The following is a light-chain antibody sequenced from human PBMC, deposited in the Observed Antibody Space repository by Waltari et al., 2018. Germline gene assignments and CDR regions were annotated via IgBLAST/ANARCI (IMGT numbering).Light chain of an antibody. J-gene: IGKJ1*01. CDR3: QQSYSTRWT. V-gene: IGKV1-39*01. CDR1: QSISSY. Sequence: DIQMTQSPSSLSASVGDRVTITCQESQSISSYFNCYQQKPGKAPKLLIYAASSLQSGVPAMFGGRASVTDFTLTISSLQPEDCATYYCQQSYSTRWTFGQGTKVEIK. CDR2: AAS.